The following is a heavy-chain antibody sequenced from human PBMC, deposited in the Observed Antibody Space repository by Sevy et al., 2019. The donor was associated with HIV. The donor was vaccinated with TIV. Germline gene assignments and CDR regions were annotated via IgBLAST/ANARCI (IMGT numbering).Heavy chain of an antibody. CDR2: ISGSGGST. J-gene: IGHJ3*02. CDR3: AKIGDSSGYYYSAFDI. Sequence: GGSLRLSCAASGFTFSSYGMHWVRQAPGKGLEWVSAISGSGGSTYYADSVKGRFTISRDNSKNTLYLQMNSLRAEDTAVDTAVYYCAKIGDSSGYYYSAFDIWGQGTMVTVSS. V-gene: IGHV3-23*01. D-gene: IGHD3-22*01. CDR1: GFTFSSYG.